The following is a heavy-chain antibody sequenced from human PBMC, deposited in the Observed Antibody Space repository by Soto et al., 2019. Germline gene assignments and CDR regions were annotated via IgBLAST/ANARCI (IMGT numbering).Heavy chain of an antibody. CDR1: GYTFTSYD. D-gene: IGHD6-13*01. CDR3: AIRVWGQQMVNFDP. J-gene: IGHJ5*02. CDR2: MNPNSGNT. Sequence: QVQLVQSGAEVKKPGASVKVSCKASGYTFTSYDINWVRQATGQGLEWMGWMNPNSGNTDYAQQFQGRVTMTRNTSISTAYMELSSLRSEDTAVYYCAIRVWGQQMVNFDPWGQGTLVTVSS. V-gene: IGHV1-8*01.